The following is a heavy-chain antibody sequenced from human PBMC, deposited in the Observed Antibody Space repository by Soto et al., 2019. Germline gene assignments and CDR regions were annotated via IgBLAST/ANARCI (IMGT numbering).Heavy chain of an antibody. J-gene: IGHJ4*02. D-gene: IGHD3-16*01. Sequence: GGSLRLSCAASGFTFSSYAMSWVRQAPGKGLEWVSAISGSGGSTYYADSVKGRFTVSRDNSKNTLYLQMNSLRAEDTAVYYCAKDPEYTFAYYFDYWGQGTLVTVSS. CDR2: ISGSGGST. V-gene: IGHV3-23*01. CDR3: AKDPEYTFAYYFDY. CDR1: GFTFSSYA.